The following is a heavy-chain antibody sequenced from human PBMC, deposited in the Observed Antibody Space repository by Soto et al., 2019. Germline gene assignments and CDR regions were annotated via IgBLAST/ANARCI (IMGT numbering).Heavy chain of an antibody. D-gene: IGHD1-20*01. J-gene: IGHJ6*02. CDR2: MSGSGSSI. Sequence: QLLESGGGLVQPGESLTLSCVASHFAFNIDAMTWVRQAPGKGLEWVSSMSGSGSSIYYADSVKGRFTITREKSKKTLYSQMNSLRAEDTAVYWCARDNWNGAYYGLDVWGQGTTVTVS. V-gene: IGHV3-23*01. CDR1: HFAFNIDA. CDR3: ARDNWNGAYYGLDV.